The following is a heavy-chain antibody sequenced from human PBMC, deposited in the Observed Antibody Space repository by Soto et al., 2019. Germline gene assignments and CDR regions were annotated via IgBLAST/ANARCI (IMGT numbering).Heavy chain of an antibody. CDR3: ARVAIYCSSTSCDSYYYYYGMDV. CDR2: INHSGST. V-gene: IGHV4-34*01. J-gene: IGHJ6*02. CDR1: GGSFSNSY. D-gene: IGHD2-2*01. Sequence: QVQLQQWGAGLWKPSETLSLTCAVYGGSFSNSYWSWLRQPPGKGLEWIGEINHSGSTNYNPSRKSRVTISVDTSKTQCSLQLSSVTAADTAGYYWARVAIYCSSTSCDSYYYYYGMDVWGHGTTFTVSS.